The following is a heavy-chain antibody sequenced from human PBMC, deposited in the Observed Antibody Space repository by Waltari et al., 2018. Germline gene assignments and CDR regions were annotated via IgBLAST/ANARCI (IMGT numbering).Heavy chain of an antibody. V-gene: IGHV4-38-2*02. CDR3: ASPTLGPFDY. CDR1: GYSISSGDY. Sequence: QVQLQESGPGLVKPSETLSLTCTVSGYSISSGDYWGWSRQPPGKVLEWIGSIYHSGSTYYNPSLKSRVTISVDTSKNQFSLKLSSVTAADTAVYYCASPTLGPFDYWGQGTLVTVSS. J-gene: IGHJ4*02. CDR2: IYHSGST.